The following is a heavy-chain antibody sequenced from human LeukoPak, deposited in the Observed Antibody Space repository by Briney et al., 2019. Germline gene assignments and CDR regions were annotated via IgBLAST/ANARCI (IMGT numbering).Heavy chain of an antibody. D-gene: IGHD6-6*01. J-gene: IGHJ4*02. V-gene: IGHV4-59*01. CDR2: IYYSGST. Sequence: SETLSLTCTVSGGSISSYYWSWIRQPPGKGLEWIGYIYYSGSTNYNPSLKSRVTISVDTSKNQFSLKQSSVTAADTAVYYCASLTYSSSLYFDYWGQGTLVTVSS. CDR3: ASLTYSSSLYFDY. CDR1: GGSISSYY.